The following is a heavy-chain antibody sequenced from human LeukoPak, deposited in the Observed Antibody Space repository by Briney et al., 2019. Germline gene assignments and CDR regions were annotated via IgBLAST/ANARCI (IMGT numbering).Heavy chain of an antibody. J-gene: IGHJ4*02. D-gene: IGHD5-24*01. V-gene: IGHV3-66*02. Sequence: GGSLRLSCVASGFSVGNNYMNWVRQAPGKGLEWVSVIYSGGSTYYAGSVKGRFTISRDSSKNTLYLQIHSLRVEDTAVYYCARAIRDASVSLRFDYWGQGTLVTVSS. CDR3: ARAIRDASVSLRFDY. CDR2: IYSGGST. CDR1: GFSVGNNY.